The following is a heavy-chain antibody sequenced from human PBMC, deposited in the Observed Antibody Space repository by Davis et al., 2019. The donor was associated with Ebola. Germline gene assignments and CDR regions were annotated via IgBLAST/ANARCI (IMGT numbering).Heavy chain of an antibody. D-gene: IGHD5-12*01. J-gene: IGHJ4*02. CDR3: ARRIRGYSGYDFDYFDY. CDR1: GYTFTSYY. CDR2: INPSGGST. V-gene: IGHV1-46*01. Sequence: AASVKVSCKASGYTFTSYYMHWVRQAPGQGLEWMGIINPSGGSTSYAQKFQGRVTISADKSISTAYLQWSSLKASDTAMYYCARRIRGYSGYDFDYFDYWGQGTLVTVSS.